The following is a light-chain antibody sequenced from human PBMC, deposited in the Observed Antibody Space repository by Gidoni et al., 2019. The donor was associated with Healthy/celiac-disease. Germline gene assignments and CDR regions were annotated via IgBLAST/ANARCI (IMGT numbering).Light chain of an antibody. CDR2: DVS. Sequence: QSALTQPASVSGSPGQPITISCTGTSSDVGGYNYVSWYQQHPGKAPKLMIHDVSNRPSAVSNRFSGSKSGNTASLTISELQAEDEADYYCSAYTSSSTRVFGGGTKLTVL. CDR1: SSDVGGYNY. CDR3: SAYTSSSTRV. V-gene: IGLV2-14*01. J-gene: IGLJ2*01.